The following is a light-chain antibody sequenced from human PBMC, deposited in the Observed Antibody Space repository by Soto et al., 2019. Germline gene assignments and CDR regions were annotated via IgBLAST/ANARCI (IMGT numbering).Light chain of an antibody. J-gene: IGKJ4*01. CDR2: GAS. V-gene: IGKV3-20*01. CDR1: QSVSSAY. CDR3: QQYGSSPT. Sequence: EIVLTQSPGTLSLSPGERATLSCRASQSVSSAYLAWYQQIPGQAPRLLIYGASSRATGIPDRFSGSGSGTDFTLTISGLEPEDFAVYYCQQYGSSPTFGGGTKVEIK.